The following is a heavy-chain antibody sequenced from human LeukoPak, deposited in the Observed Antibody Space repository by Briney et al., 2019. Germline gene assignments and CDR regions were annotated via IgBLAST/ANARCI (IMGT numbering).Heavy chain of an antibody. V-gene: IGHV3-53*01. J-gene: IGHJ4*02. Sequence: GGSLRLSCAASGFTVSSNYMSWVRQAPGKGLEWVSVIYSGGSTYYADSVKGRFTISRDNSKNTLYLQMNSLRAEDTAVYYCTGVSRSSWYDYWGQGTLVTVSS. CDR3: TGVSRSSWYDY. D-gene: IGHD6-13*01. CDR2: IYSGGST. CDR1: GFTVSSNY.